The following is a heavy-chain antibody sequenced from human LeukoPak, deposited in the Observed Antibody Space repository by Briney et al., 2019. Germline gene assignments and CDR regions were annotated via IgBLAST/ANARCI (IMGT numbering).Heavy chain of an antibody. CDR3: ASGSGSYWYFDL. J-gene: IGHJ2*01. CDR2: ISSSGSNI. D-gene: IGHD3-22*01. V-gene: IGHV3-48*03. CDR1: GFTFSSYE. Sequence: PGGSLRLSCAAFGFTFSSYEMNWVRQAPGRGLEWVSYISSSGSNIYYADSVKGRFTISRDNAKNSLYLQMNSLGAEDTAVYYCASGSGSYWYFDLWGRGTLVTVSS.